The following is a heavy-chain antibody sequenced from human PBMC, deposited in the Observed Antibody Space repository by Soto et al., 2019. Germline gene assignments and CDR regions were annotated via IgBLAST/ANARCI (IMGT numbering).Heavy chain of an antibody. CDR3: ARPSHKAVAAYWFAP. CDR2: ISSSSSYI. Sequence: PGGSLRLSCAASGFTFSSYSMNWVRQAPGKGLEWVSSISSSSSYIYYADSVKGRFTISRDNAKNSLYLQMNSLRAEDTAVYYCARPSHKAVAAYWFAPWGQGTLVTVS. CDR1: GFTFSSYS. D-gene: IGHD6-19*01. V-gene: IGHV3-21*01. J-gene: IGHJ5*02.